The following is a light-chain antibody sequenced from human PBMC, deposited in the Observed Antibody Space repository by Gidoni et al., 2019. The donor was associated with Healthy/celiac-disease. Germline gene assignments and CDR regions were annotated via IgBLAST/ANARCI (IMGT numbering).Light chain of an antibody. J-gene: IGKJ2*02. CDR2: DAA. CDR1: QDISNY. Sequence: DIQMTQSPSSLSASVGDRVTITCQASQDISNYLNWYQQKQGKAPKLRIYDAANLETGVPSRFSGSGSGTDFTFTISSLQPEDIATYYCQQYDNPPCTFGQGTKLEIK. V-gene: IGKV1-33*01. CDR3: QQYDNPPCT.